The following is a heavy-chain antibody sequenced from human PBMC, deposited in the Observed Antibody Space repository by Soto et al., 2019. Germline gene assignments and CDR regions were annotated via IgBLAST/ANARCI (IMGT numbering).Heavy chain of an antibody. D-gene: IGHD3-9*01. V-gene: IGHV3-23*01. CDR2: VSSSGGTT. CDR1: GFTFSNYA. J-gene: IGHJ4*02. CDR3: AKESTGYYQVAY. Sequence: GSLRLSCAASGFTFSNYAMTWVRQAPGKGLEWVSVVSSSGGTTHYAYSVKGRFTISRENSKNTLYLQMNSLRAEDTAIYYCAKESTGYYQVAYWGQGALVTVSS.